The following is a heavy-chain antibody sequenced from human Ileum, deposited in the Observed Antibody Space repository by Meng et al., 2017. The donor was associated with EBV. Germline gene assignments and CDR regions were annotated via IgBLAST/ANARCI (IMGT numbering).Heavy chain of an antibody. J-gene: IGHJ4*02. V-gene: IGHV4-39*01. CDR3: AMGPDYAKTGY. CDR2: ICYTDYT. CDR1: GGSISSSNYC. Sequence: GPGLWMPSATLSLTCSVSGGSISSSNYCWGWIRQPPGKGLEWIQSICYTDYTYYNPSLKSRVTISADKSKNQFSLRLNSLTAADTAVYYCAMGPDYAKTGYWGQGTLVTVSS. D-gene: IGHD4-17*01.